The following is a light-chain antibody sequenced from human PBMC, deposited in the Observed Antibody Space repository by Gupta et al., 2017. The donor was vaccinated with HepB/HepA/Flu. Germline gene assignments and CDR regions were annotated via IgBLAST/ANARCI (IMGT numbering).Light chain of an antibody. CDR2: GAS. CDR1: ESVSNN. Sequence: VMTQPPATLSVSPGDSATLSCRASESVSNNLGWYQQKPGQAPRRLIYGASNRVTGVPARFSGIGSGTEFTLIITSLQSEDFAHYYCQQYHRWPPLSFGGGTKVEI. J-gene: IGKJ4*01. V-gene: IGKV3D-15*01. CDR3: QQYHRWPPLS.